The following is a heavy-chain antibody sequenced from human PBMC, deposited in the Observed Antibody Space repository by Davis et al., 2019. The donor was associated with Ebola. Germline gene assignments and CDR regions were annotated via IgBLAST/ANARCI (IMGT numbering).Heavy chain of an antibody. J-gene: IGHJ4*02. CDR1: GGSISSGDYY. D-gene: IGHD6-19*01. CDR3: ARRSSGWYYFDY. CDR2: INHSGST. Sequence: PSETLSLTCTVSGGSISSGDYYWSWIRQPPGKGLEWIGEINHSGSTNYNPSLKSRVTISVDTSKNQFSLKLSSVTAADTVVYYCARRSSGWYYFDYWGQGTLVTVSS. V-gene: IGHV4-39*07.